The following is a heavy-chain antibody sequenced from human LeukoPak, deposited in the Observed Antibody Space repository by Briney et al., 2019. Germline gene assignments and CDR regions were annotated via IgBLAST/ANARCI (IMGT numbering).Heavy chain of an antibody. CDR3: ARDSKRWLPNPDAFDI. CDR2: IISSSSDI. J-gene: IGHJ3*02. CDR1: LVTFSIYS. Sequence: GGSLRLSCAASLVTFSIYSMNSVRQAPGRGLDGVSSIISSSSDIYYADSVKGAFTTFRDNAKNSMYLQMNSLRAEDTAVYYCARDSKRWLPNPDAFDIWDQGTMVTVSS. D-gene: IGHD5-12*01. V-gene: IGHV3-21*01.